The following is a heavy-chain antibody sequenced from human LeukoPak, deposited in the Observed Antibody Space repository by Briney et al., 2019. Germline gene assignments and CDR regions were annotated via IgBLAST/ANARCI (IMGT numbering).Heavy chain of an antibody. Sequence: GGCLRLSCAASGFTFSSYSMNWVRQAPGKGLEWVSSISSSSSYIYYADSVKGLFTISRDNAKNSLYLQMNSLRAEDTAVYYCARDHMVRREIDYWGQGTLVTVSS. V-gene: IGHV3-21*01. CDR2: ISSSSSYI. CDR1: GFTFSSYS. J-gene: IGHJ4*02. CDR3: ARDHMVRREIDY. D-gene: IGHD3-10*01.